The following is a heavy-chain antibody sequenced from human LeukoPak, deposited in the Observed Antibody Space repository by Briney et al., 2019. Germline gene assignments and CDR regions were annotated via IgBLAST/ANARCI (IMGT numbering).Heavy chain of an antibody. J-gene: IGHJ3*02. Sequence: PSETLSLTCGVHGDSLSGNYWTWIRQPPGKGLEWIGEINHSGSTNYKSSLRSRVTISLDTSKNQFSLRLSSVTAADTAVYYCARGLKDDDSSGGHAFDIWGQGTMVTVSS. CDR2: INHSGST. D-gene: IGHD3-22*01. CDR1: GDSLSGNY. V-gene: IGHV4-34*01. CDR3: ARGLKDDDSSGGHAFDI.